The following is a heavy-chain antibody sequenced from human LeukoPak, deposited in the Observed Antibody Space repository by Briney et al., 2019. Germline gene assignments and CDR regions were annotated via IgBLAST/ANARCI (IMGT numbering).Heavy chain of an antibody. V-gene: IGHV3-30-3*01. J-gene: IGHJ4*02. CDR1: GFTFSRYA. D-gene: IGHD4-17*01. CDR3: ARNPYGDYYFDY. CDR2: ISYDGSSK. Sequence: PGGSLRLSCAASGFTFSRYAMHWVRQAPGKGLEWVAIISYDGSSKYYADSVKGRFTISRDNSENTLYLQMNSLRAEDTAVYYCARNPYGDYYFDYWGQGTLVTVSS.